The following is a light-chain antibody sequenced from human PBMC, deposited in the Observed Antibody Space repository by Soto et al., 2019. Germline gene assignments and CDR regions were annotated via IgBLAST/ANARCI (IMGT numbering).Light chain of an antibody. Sequence: EIVLTQSPGTLSLSPGERATLSCRASQNINTRYSAWYQQKRGQPPSLLIFATSTWASGIPDRFSGSGSGRDFTLTISGLEPEDSAVYFCQQYDDSARYIFGQGTSLDIK. CDR1: QNINTRY. V-gene: IGKV3-20*01. CDR2: ATS. J-gene: IGKJ2*01. CDR3: QQYDDSARYI.